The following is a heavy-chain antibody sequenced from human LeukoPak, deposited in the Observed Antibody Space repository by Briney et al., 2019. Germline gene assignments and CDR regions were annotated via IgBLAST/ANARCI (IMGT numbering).Heavy chain of an antibody. CDR3: ARDYDILTGYRYYFDY. CDR2: ISGSGGST. V-gene: IGHV3-23*01. CDR1: GFTVSSNY. Sequence: GGSLRLSCAASGFTVSSNYMSWVRQAPGKGLEWVSAISGSGGSTYYADSVKGRFTISRDNSKNTLYLQMNSLRAEDTAVYYCARDYDILTGYRYYFDYWGQGTLVTVSS. J-gene: IGHJ4*02. D-gene: IGHD3-9*01.